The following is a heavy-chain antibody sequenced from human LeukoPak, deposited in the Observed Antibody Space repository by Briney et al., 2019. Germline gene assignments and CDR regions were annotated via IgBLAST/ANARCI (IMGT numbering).Heavy chain of an antibody. CDR2: IYYSGST. Sequence: SETLSLTCTVSGGSISSYYWSWIRQPPGKGLEWIGYIYYSGSTNYNPSLKSRVTISVDTSKNRFSLKLSSVTAADTAVYYCARGFSGYDGAFDIWGQGTMVTVSS. D-gene: IGHD5-12*01. V-gene: IGHV4-59*01. CDR1: GGSISSYY. CDR3: ARGFSGYDGAFDI. J-gene: IGHJ3*02.